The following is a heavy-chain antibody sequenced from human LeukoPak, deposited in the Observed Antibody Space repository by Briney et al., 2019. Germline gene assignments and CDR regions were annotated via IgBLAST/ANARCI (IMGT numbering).Heavy chain of an antibody. D-gene: IGHD2-15*01. CDR2: INHSGST. J-gene: IGHJ4*02. Sequence: SETLSLTCAVYGGSFSGYYWSWIRQPPGKGLEWIGEINHSGSTNYNPSLKSRVTISVDTSKNQFSLKLSSVTAADTAVYYCARVNYKLLDYWGQGTLVTVSS. V-gene: IGHV4-34*01. CDR3: ARVNYKLLDY. CDR1: GGSFSGYY.